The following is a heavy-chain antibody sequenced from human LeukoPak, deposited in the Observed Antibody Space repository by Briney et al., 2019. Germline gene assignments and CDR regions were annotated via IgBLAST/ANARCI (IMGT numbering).Heavy chain of an antibody. CDR3: ARDAYYYDSSGSRLFDY. CDR1: GYTFTTYA. Sequence: GASVKLSCKASGYTFTTYAMNWVRQAPGQGLEWMGWINTNTGNPTYAQGFTGRFVFSLDTSVSTAYLQISSLKAEDTAVYYCARDAYYYDSSGSRLFDYWGQGTLVTVSS. J-gene: IGHJ4*02. CDR2: INTNTGNP. D-gene: IGHD3-22*01. V-gene: IGHV7-4-1*02.